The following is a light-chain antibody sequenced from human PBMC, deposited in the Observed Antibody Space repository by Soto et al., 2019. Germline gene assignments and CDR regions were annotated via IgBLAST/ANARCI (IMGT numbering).Light chain of an antibody. CDR2: GNT. V-gene: IGLV1-40*01. Sequence: QSVLTQSPSVSGAPGQRVTISCTGSSSNIGAGYDVHWYQQLPGTAPKLLIYGNTNRPSGVPDRLSGSRSGTSASLAITGLQAEDEADYYCQSYDSNLSGSVFGGGTKLTVL. CDR1: SSNIGAGYD. CDR3: QSYDSNLSGSV. J-gene: IGLJ2*01.